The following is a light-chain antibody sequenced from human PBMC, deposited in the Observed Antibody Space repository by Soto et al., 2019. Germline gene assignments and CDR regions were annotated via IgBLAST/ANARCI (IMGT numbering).Light chain of an antibody. Sequence: EIVLTQSPATLSLSPGESATLSCRASQSIAWYLAWYQQKPGQAPRLLIYDASTRATDIPDRFSGSGSGTDFSLTISSLEPEDFAVYYCQQRSNWPPITFGQGTRLEIK. CDR3: QQRSNWPPIT. CDR1: QSIAWY. J-gene: IGKJ5*01. V-gene: IGKV3-11*01. CDR2: DAS.